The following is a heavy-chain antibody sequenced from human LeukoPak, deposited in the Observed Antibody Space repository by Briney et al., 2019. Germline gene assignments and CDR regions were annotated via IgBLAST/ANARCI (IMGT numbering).Heavy chain of an antibody. CDR3: AREGVAAAGAFDN. D-gene: IGHD6-13*01. CDR1: GGSFSSSY. J-gene: IGHJ4*02. CDR2: MHYSGSS. Sequence: PSETLSLTCAVYGGSFSSSYWSWIRQPPGKGLEWIAHMHYSGSSKYNPYLKSRATISRDTSKNQFSLKLTSVTVADTAVYFCAREGVAAAGAFDNWGQGTLVTVSA. V-gene: IGHV4-59*01.